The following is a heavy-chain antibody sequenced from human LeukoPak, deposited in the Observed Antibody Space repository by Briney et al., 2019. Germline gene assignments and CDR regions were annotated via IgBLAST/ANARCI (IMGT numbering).Heavy chain of an antibody. J-gene: IGHJ4*02. Sequence: SETLSLTCAVSGGSISSGGYSWSWIRQPPGKGLEWIGYIYYSGSTYYNPSLKSRVTISVDTSKNQFSLKLSSVTAADTAVYYCARTGSGPQDDYWGQGTLVTVSS. CDR3: ARTGSGPQDDY. V-gene: IGHV4-30-4*07. CDR2: IYYSGST. CDR1: GGSISSGGYS. D-gene: IGHD3-10*01.